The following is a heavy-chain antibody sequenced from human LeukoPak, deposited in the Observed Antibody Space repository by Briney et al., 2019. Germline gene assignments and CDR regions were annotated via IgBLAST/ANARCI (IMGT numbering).Heavy chain of an antibody. Sequence: SETPCLTRTVSGGSISSSSYYWGWVRPPPGKGLGWVGGIYYSGSTYNTPSLKRRVTMSLDTSKNQFSLKLSSVTAADAAVYDCARASGYYYGDLDYWGQGTLVTVSS. V-gene: IGHV4-39*07. CDR3: ARASGYYYGDLDY. CDR2: IYYSGST. J-gene: IGHJ4*02. CDR1: GGSISSSSYY. D-gene: IGHD3-22*01.